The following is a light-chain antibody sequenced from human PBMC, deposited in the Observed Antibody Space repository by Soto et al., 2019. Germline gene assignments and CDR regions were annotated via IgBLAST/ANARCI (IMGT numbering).Light chain of an antibody. CDR1: QSIDSW. CDR2: KAS. V-gene: IGKV1-5*03. CDR3: QHYKSYPWT. J-gene: IGKJ1*01. Sequence: DIQMTHSASTLSASVGDRVTITCRASQSIDSWLAWYQQKPGKAPKLLMYKASSLESGAPSRFSGSGSETEFTLTISSLQPDDFATYYCQHYKSYPWTFGQGTKVDI.